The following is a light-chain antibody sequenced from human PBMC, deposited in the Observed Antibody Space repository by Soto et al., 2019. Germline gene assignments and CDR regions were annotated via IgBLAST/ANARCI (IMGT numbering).Light chain of an antibody. J-gene: IGLJ3*02. CDR3: QTCGTGIQV. Sequence: QPVLTQSPSASASLGASVKLTCTLSSGHSSYAIAWHQQQPEKGPRYLMKLNSDGSHSKGDGIPDRFSGSSSGAVRYLTISSLQSEDEADYYCQTCGTGIQVFGGGTKLTVL. V-gene: IGLV4-69*01. CDR2: LNSDGSH. CDR1: SGHSSYA.